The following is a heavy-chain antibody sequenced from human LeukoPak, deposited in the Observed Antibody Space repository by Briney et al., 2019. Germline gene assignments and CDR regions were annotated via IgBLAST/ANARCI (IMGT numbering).Heavy chain of an antibody. V-gene: IGHV1-2*02. CDR1: GYIFNDYY. D-gene: IGHD6-13*01. Sequence: ASVKVSCKASGYIFNDYYIHWVRQAPGQGLEWMGWINPNSGGTNYAQKFQGRVTMTRDTSISTAYMELSRLRSDDTAVYYCARDQLVPYDYWGQGTLVTVSS. CDR3: ARDQLVPYDY. CDR2: INPNSGGT. J-gene: IGHJ4*02.